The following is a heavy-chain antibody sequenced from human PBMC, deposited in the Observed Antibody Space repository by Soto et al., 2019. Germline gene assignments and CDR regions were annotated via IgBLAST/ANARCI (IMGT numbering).Heavy chain of an antibody. J-gene: IGHJ4*02. Sequence: HPGGSLRLSCSASGFIFSESTIYWVRQVPGKGLEAISAVSTSGRSTYYADSVKDRFTSSRDNSKNTLFLQMGSLRPEDTAIYYCVKQAHGLDGVAFDYWGQGTQVTVSS. V-gene: IGHV3-64D*06. CDR3: VKQAHGLDGVAFDY. CDR1: GFIFSEST. D-gene: IGHD2-15*01. CDR2: VSTSGRST.